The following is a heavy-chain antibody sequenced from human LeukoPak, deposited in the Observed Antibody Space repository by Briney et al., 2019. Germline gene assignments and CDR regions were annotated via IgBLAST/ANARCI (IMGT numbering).Heavy chain of an antibody. CDR3: ARKIVVVVAATDYHGMDV. J-gene: IGHJ6*02. Sequence: GGSLRLSCAASGFTFSSYSMNWVRQAPGKGLEWVSSISSSSSYIYYADSVKGRFTISRDNAKNSLYLQMNSLRAEDTAVYYCARKIVVVVAATDYHGMDVWGQGTTVTVSS. V-gene: IGHV3-21*01. D-gene: IGHD2-15*01. CDR2: ISSSSSYI. CDR1: GFTFSSYS.